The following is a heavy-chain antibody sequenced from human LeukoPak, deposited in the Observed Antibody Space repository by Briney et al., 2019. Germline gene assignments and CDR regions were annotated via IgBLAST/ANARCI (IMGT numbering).Heavy chain of an antibody. CDR3: ARATTVTTGTYYYGMDV. CDR1: GFTLSSYA. CDR2: ISYDGSNK. V-gene: IGHV3-30*04. J-gene: IGHJ6*02. D-gene: IGHD4-17*01. Sequence: PGRSLRLSCAASGFTLSSYAMHWVRQAPGEGLEWVAVISYDGSNKYYADSVKGRFTISRDNSKNTLYLQMNSLRAEDTAVYYCARATTVTTGTYYYGMDVWGQGTTVTVSS.